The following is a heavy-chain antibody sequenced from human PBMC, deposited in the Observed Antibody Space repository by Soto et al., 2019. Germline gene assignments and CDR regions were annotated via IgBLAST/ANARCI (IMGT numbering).Heavy chain of an antibody. V-gene: IGHV1-8*01. J-gene: IGHJ4*02. CDR1: GYTFTSYD. D-gene: IGHD2-15*01. Sequence: ASVKVSCKASGYTFTSYDINWVRQATGQGLEWMGWMNPNSGNTGYAQKFQGRVTMTRNTSISTAYMGLSSLRSEDTAVYYCARGPTSPYCSGGSCYFDYWGQGTLVTVSS. CDR2: MNPNSGNT. CDR3: ARGPTSPYCSGGSCYFDY.